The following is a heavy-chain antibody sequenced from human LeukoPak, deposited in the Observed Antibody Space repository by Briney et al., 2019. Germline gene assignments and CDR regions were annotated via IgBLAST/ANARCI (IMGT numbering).Heavy chain of an antibody. Sequence: PGGSLRLSCVASGFTFSNYVMNWVRQAPGKGLECVSSISGSGTSTYYADSVKGRFTSSRDNSKNTLYLQMNSLRAEDMAIYYCANEYSKGDVWGQGTTVTVSS. CDR1: GFTFSNYV. V-gene: IGHV3-23*01. J-gene: IGHJ3*01. CDR2: ISGSGTST. CDR3: ANEYSKGDV. D-gene: IGHD4-11*01.